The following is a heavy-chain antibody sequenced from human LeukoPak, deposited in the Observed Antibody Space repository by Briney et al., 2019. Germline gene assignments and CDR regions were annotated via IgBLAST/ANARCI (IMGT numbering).Heavy chain of an antibody. V-gene: IGHV4-38-2*02. Sequence: SESLSLTCTVSAYSISNSYYWGWIPQPPGKGLEWVGRFYHRGSTYYNPSLRSRVTISLDRSKKKFSLKLTSVNAADTAVYFCDRGAEYYAIWRGYAGYSDYWGQGISVTVSS. CDR2: FYHRGST. D-gene: IGHD3-3*01. J-gene: IGHJ4*02. CDR1: AYSISNSYY. CDR3: DRGAEYYAIWRGYAGYSDY.